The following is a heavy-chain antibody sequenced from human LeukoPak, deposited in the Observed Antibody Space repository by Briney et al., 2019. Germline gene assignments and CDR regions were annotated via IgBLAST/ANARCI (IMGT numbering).Heavy chain of an antibody. CDR1: GFTFSSYA. CDR3: AKDMEPQVRGVKDY. J-gene: IGHJ4*02. Sequence: PGGSLRLSCAASGFTFSSYAMSWVRQAPGKGLEWVSAISGSGGSTYYADSVKGRFTISRDNAKNSLYLQMNSLRAEDTALYYCAKDMEPQVRGVKDYWGQGTLVTVSS. V-gene: IGHV3-23*01. D-gene: IGHD3-10*01. CDR2: ISGSGGST.